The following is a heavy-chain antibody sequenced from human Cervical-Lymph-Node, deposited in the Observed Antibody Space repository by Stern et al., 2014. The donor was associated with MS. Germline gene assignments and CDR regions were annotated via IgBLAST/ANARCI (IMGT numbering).Heavy chain of an antibody. V-gene: IGHV3-23*01. CDR3: AKASVDYYGSGTYLGDFDF. D-gene: IGHD3-10*01. CDR1: GFTFGIYG. J-gene: IGHJ4*02. CDR2: VGGSGAAS. Sequence: EVHLLESGGGLVQPGGSLRLSCAASGFTFGIYGMNWVRQAPGKGLEWVSGVGGSGAASYYADSVKGRFTISRDNSKNMLFLHMNSLRDEDTGVYYCAKASVDYYGSGTYLGDFDFWGQGALVTVSS.